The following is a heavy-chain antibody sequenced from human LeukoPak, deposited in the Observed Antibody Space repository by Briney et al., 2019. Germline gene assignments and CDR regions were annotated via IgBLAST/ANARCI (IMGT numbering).Heavy chain of an antibody. CDR2: IYTSGST. CDR3: ARDRVPAAPSDYYYYYGMDV. Sequence: PSETLSLTCTVSGGSISSYYWSWIRQPAGKGLEWIGRIYTSGSTNYNPSLKSRVTMSVDTSKNQFSLKLSSVTAADTAVYCCARDRVPAAPSDYYYYYGMDVWGQGTTVTVSS. V-gene: IGHV4-4*07. CDR1: GGSISSYY. J-gene: IGHJ6*02. D-gene: IGHD2-2*01.